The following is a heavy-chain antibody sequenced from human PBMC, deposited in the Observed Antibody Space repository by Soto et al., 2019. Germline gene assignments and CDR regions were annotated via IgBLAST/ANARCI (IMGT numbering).Heavy chain of an antibody. J-gene: IGHJ4*02. CDR1: GGSISSGDYY. CDR2: IYYSGST. Sequence: QVQLQESGPGLVKPSQTLSLTCTVSGGSISSGDYYWSWIRQPPGKGLEWIGYIYYSGSTYYNPYLNRRLTISRDTSKNQFSLKLSSVTAADTAVYYCARVIYYDFWSGYYGFFISYFDYWGQGTLVTVSS. D-gene: IGHD3-3*01. CDR3: ARVIYYDFWSGYYGFFISYFDY. V-gene: IGHV4-30-4*01.